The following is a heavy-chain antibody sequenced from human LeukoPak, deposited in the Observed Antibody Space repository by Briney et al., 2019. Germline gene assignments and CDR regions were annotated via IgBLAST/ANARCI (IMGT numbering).Heavy chain of an antibody. V-gene: IGHV3-21*01. Sequence: GGSLRLSCAASGFIFNSHSMNWVRQAPGKGLEWVSSVSSTSSYIYYADSVKSRFTISRDNAKNSLYLQMNSLRAEDTAVYYCARQQSPGGDYWGQGTLVTVSS. J-gene: IGHJ4*02. CDR1: GFIFNSHS. CDR3: ARQQSPGGDY. CDR2: VSSTSSYI. D-gene: IGHD1/OR15-1a*01.